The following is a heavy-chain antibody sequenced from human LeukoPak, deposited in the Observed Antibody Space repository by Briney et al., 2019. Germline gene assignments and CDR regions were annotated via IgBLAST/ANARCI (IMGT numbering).Heavy chain of an antibody. CDR1: GGSISSGDYY. V-gene: IGHV4-30-4*08. D-gene: IGHD1-26*01. CDR2: IYYSGST. CDR3: ASSYSGSYLFDY. J-gene: IGHJ4*02. Sequence: SETLSLTCTVSGGSISSGDYYWSWIRQPPGKGLEWIGYIYYSGSTYYNPSLKSRVNISVDTSKNQFSLKLSSVTAADTAVYYCASSYSGSYLFDYWGQGTLVTVSS.